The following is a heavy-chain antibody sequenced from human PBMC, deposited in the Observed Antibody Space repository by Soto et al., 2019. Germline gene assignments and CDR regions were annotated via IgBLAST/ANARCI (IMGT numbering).Heavy chain of an antibody. Sequence: PSETLSLTCAVSGYSISSGYYWGWIRQPPGKGLEWIGSIYHSGSTYYNPSLKSRVTISVDTSKNQFSLKLSSVTAADTAVYYCARAPVYDYYYYFDYWGRGTLVTVSS. CDR1: GYSISSGYY. J-gene: IGHJ4*02. CDR3: ARAPVYDYYYYFDY. V-gene: IGHV4-38-2*01. CDR2: IYHSGST. D-gene: IGHD2-21*02.